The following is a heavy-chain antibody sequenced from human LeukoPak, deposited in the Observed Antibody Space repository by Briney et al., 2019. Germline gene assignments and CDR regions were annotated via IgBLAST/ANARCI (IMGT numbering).Heavy chain of an antibody. D-gene: IGHD4-11*01. CDR1: GGSISSYY. V-gene: IGHV4-59*01. CDR3: ARGAYSKSGWAYYYYMDV. CDR2: IYYSGST. Sequence: PSETLSLTCTVSGGSISSYYWSWIRQPPGKGLEWIGYIYYSGSTNYNSSLKSRVTISVDTSKNQFSLKLSSVTAADTAVYYCARGAYSKSGWAYYYYMDVWGKGTTVTVSS. J-gene: IGHJ6*03.